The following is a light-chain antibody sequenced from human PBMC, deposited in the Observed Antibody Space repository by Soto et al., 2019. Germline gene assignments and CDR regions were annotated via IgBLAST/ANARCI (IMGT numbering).Light chain of an antibody. CDR1: SSDVGGYNY. J-gene: IGLJ2*01. CDR3: GSYTSSSTLV. CDR2: EVS. Sequence: QSALTQPASVSGSPGQSITISCTGTSSDVGGYNYVSWYQQHPGKAPKLMIYEVSNRPSGVSNRFSGSKSGNTASLTISGHQSEDEADYYCGSYTSSSTLVFGGGSQLTVL. V-gene: IGLV2-14*01.